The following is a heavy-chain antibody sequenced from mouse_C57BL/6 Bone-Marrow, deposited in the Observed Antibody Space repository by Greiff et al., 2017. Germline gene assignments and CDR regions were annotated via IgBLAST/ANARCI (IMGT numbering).Heavy chain of an antibody. CDR2: INPNYGTT. CDR1: GYSFTDYH. J-gene: IGHJ4*01. V-gene: IGHV1-39*01. D-gene: IGHD2-4*01. Sequence: EVQLQESGPELVKPGASVKISCKASGYSFTDYHMNWVKQSNGKSLEWIGVINPNYGTTSYNQKFKGKATLTVDQSSSTAYMQLNSLTSEDSAVYNCARGDDYDYAMDYWGQGTSVTGSS. CDR3: ARGDDYDYAMDY.